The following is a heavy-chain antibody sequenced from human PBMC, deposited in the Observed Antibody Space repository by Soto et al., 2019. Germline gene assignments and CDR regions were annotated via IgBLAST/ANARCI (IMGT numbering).Heavy chain of an antibody. CDR1: GFSLTTNRVG. V-gene: IGHV2-5*02. D-gene: IGHD1-26*01. CDR3: AHTVARGAYWETFDY. Sequence: SGPTLVNPTQTLTLTCTVSGFSLTTNRVGVGWFRQPPGKALEWLALIYRDDDKRYRPSLQSRVTVTRDNTKNQVVLTMTNMDPVDTATYYCAHTVARGAYWETFDYWGQGALVTVSS. CDR2: IYRDDDK. J-gene: IGHJ4*02.